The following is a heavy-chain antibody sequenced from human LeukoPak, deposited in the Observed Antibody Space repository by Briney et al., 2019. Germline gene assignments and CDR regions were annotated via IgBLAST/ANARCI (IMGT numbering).Heavy chain of an antibody. CDR3: AKAEGQWLVPPYYFDY. CDR2: ISGSGIYT. Sequence: PGGSLRLSCAASAFTFSDYSMNWVRQAPGKGLEWVSSISGSGIYTYYADSVKGRFTISRDNAKNSLYLQMNILRAEDTAVYYCAKAEGQWLVPPYYFDYWGQGTLVTVSS. CDR1: AFTFSDYS. V-gene: IGHV3-21*01. D-gene: IGHD6-19*01. J-gene: IGHJ4*02.